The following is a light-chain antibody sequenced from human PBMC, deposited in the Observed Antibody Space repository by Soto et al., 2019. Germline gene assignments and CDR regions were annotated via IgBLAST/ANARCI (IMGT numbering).Light chain of an antibody. J-gene: IGKJ1*01. CDR2: AAS. Sequence: DIQMTHSPSSLSASVGDRVTITCRSSQTISNFLNWYQQKPGKAPKLLIYAASSLESGVSSRFSGSGSGTEFILTISSLQPEDFATYYCQQSFSTPPTLGQGTKVDIK. CDR1: QTISNF. V-gene: IGKV1-39*01. CDR3: QQSFSTPPT.